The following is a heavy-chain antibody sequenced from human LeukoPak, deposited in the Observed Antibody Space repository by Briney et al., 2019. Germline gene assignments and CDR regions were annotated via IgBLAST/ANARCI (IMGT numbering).Heavy chain of an antibody. D-gene: IGHD6-19*01. CDR3: AGRYSSGWYYFDY. J-gene: IGHJ4*02. V-gene: IGHV4-38-2*02. CDR1: GYSISSGYY. Sequence: SETLSLTCTVSGYSISSGYYWGWIRQPPGKGLEWIGSIYHSGSTYYNPSLKSRVTISVDTSKNQFSLKLSSVTAADTAVYYCAGRYSSGWYYFDYWGQGTLVTVSS. CDR2: IYHSGST.